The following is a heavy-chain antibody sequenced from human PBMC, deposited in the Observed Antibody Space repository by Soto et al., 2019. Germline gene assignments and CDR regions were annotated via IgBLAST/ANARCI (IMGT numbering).Heavy chain of an antibody. J-gene: IGHJ4*02. Sequence: QVQLQESGPGLVKPSETLSLTCTVSGGSINNHYWSWIRQPPGKGLEWLGYVYYNGITNYNPSLKRRVTMSVDTSKNHLSLNLPSLTAADTAMYYCTRANWYSEYWGQGTLVTVSS. CDR3: TRANWYSEY. CDR1: GGSINNHY. D-gene: IGHD2-8*01. CDR2: VYYNGIT. V-gene: IGHV4-59*11.